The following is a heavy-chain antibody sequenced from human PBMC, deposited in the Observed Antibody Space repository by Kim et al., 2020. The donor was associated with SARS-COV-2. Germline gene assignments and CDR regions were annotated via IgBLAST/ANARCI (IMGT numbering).Heavy chain of an antibody. CDR2: ISATGTNT. CDR1: GFTLDNHA. D-gene: IGHD5-12*01. V-gene: IGHV3-23*01. J-gene: IGHJ4*02. Sequence: GGSLRLSCTVSGFTLDNHAVTWVRQPPGKGLEWVSTISATGTNTFFADSVKGRFTISRDNSKNIVYLQMNSLRAEDTAVYFCARRGGYFDYWGRGTLVTVSS. CDR3: ARRGGYFDY.